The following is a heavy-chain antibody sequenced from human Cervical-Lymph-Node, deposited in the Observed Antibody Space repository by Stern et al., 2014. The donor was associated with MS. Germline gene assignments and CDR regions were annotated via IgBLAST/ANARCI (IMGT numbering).Heavy chain of an antibody. Sequence: EVQLVQSGAEVKKSGESLKISCKGSGYSLTTHWIAWVRQTHGKGLEWMGIVYLVDSYTTSSPSFQGQVTISAHKSINTAYLHWSSFKASDTAMYYCARHPYSGDFSYGGGFDYWGQGTLVTVSS. CDR2: VYLVDSYT. CDR1: GYSLTTHW. J-gene: IGHJ4*02. D-gene: IGHD1-26*01. CDR3: ARHPYSGDFSYGGGFDY. V-gene: IGHV5-51*01.